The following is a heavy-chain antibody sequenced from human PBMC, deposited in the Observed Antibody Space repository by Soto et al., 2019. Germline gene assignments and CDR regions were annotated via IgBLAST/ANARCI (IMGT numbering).Heavy chain of an antibody. CDR2: VSYTGNT. D-gene: IGHD2-2*01. CDR1: GGSIGSGGYW. V-gene: IGHV4-31*03. J-gene: IGHJ4*02. CDR3: ARGTLV. Sequence: QVQLQESGPGLMQPSQTLSLTCTVSGGSIGSGGYWWSWIRQHPGRGLEWIGFVSYTGNTLYNPSLKSRVNISVDTSTKQFSLKLSSVTAADTAVYYCARGTLVWGQGTLVTVSS.